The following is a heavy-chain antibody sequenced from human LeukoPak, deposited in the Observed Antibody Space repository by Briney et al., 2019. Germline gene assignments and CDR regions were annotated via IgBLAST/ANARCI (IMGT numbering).Heavy chain of an antibody. CDR1: GGSISSGSYY. D-gene: IGHD5-18*01. Sequence: SQTLSLTCTVSGGSISSGSYYWSWIRQPAGKGLEWIGRIYTSGSTNYNPSLKSRVTISVDTSKNQFSLKLSSVTAADTAVYYCARDGGAGYSYGYMFDYWGQGTLVTVSS. CDR2: IYTSGST. J-gene: IGHJ4*02. CDR3: ARDGGAGYSYGYMFDY. V-gene: IGHV4-61*02.